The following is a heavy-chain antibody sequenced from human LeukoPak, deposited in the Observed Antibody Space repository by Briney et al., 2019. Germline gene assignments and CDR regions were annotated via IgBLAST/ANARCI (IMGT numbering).Heavy chain of an antibody. D-gene: IGHD3-22*01. Sequence: PSEVLSLTCTVSGGSINNYYWSWIRQPPGQGLQWIGYVYYSGRTSYNPSLQSRVTISVNTSKSEFSLKLSSVIAADTAVYYCARHGYDSNGLDWGQGTLVPVSS. CDR2: VYYSGRT. CDR1: GGSINNYY. V-gene: IGHV4-59*08. J-gene: IGHJ4*02. CDR3: ARHGYDSNGLD.